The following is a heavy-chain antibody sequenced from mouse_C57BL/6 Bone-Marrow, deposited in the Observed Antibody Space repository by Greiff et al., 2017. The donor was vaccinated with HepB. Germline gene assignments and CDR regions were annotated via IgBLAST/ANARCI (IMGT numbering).Heavy chain of an antibody. CDR2: ISNGGGST. Sequence: DVKLVESGGGLVQPGGSLKLSCAASGFTFSDYYMYWVRQTPEKRLEWVAYISNGGGSTYYPDTVKGRFTISRDNAKNTLYLQMSRLKSEDTAMYYCARRGLPYAMDYWGQGTSVTVSS. V-gene: IGHV5-12*01. D-gene: IGHD3-1*01. J-gene: IGHJ4*01. CDR3: ARRGLPYAMDY. CDR1: GFTFSDYY.